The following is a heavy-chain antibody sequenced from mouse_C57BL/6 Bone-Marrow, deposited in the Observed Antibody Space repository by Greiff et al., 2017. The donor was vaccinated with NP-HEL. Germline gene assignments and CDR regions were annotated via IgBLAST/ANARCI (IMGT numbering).Heavy chain of an antibody. J-gene: IGHJ4*01. CDR1: GFTFSDYY. Sequence: EVKLVESEGGLVQPGSSMKLSCTASGFTFSDYYMAGVRQVPEKGLEWVANINYDGSSTYYLDSLKSRFIISRDNAKNILYLQMRSLKSEDTATYYCAREGGLRRRTYAMDYWGQGTSVTVSS. D-gene: IGHD2-4*01. CDR2: INYDGSST. CDR3: AREGGLRRRTYAMDY. V-gene: IGHV5-16*01.